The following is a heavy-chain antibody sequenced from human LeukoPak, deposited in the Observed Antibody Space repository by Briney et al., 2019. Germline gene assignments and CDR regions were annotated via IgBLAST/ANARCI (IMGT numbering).Heavy chain of an antibody. Sequence: ASVKVSCKASGYTFTSYDINWVRQATGQGLEWMGWMNPNSGNTGYAQKFQGRVTMTRNTSISTAYMELSSLRSEDTAVYYCARGRYSSSWYTSALDYWGQGTLVTVSS. CDR1: GYTFTSYD. D-gene: IGHD6-13*01. CDR3: ARGRYSSSWYTSALDY. V-gene: IGHV1-8*01. J-gene: IGHJ4*02. CDR2: MNPNSGNT.